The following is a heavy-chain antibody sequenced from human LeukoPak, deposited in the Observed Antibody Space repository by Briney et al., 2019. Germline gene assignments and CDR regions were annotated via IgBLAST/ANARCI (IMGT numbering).Heavy chain of an antibody. CDR1: GYSFTSYW. V-gene: IGHV5-51*01. CDR3: ARHADYYDSSGYYQPYYYYYYMDV. D-gene: IGHD3-22*01. CDR2: LYPGDSDT. Sequence: GESLKISCKSSGYSFTSYWIAWVRQMPGKGLEWMGILYPGDSDTRYSPSFQGQVTISADKSISTAYLQWSSLKASDTAMYYCARHADYYDSSGYYQPYYYYYYMDVWGKGTTVTVSS. J-gene: IGHJ6*03.